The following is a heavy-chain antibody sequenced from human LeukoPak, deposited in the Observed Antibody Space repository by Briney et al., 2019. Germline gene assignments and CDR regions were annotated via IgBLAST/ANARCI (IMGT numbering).Heavy chain of an antibody. Sequence: GASVKVSCKASGYSFTNYAIHWVRQAPGQRLEWMGWINAGNGNRIYSQKLQGRVTITRDTSASTAYMELNSLISEDTAVYYCARFLGDAAAPGYWGQGTLVTVSS. CDR3: ARFLGDAAAPGY. D-gene: IGHD6-13*01. J-gene: IGHJ4*02. CDR2: INAGNGNR. CDR1: GYSFTNYA. V-gene: IGHV1-3*01.